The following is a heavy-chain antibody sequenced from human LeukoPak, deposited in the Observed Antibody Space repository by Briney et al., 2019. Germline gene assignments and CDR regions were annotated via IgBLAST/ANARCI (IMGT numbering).Heavy chain of an antibody. J-gene: IGHJ6*03. CDR1: GYTFTGYY. CDR3: ATGTGYCSSTSCYYYYYYMDV. CDR2: INPNSGGT. Sequence: ASVKVSCKASGYTFTGYYMHWVRQAPGQGLEWMGWINPNSGGTNYAQKFQGRVTMTRDTSISTAYMELSSLGSEDTAVYYCATGTGYCSSTSCYYYYYYMDVWGKGTTVTVSS. V-gene: IGHV1-2*02. D-gene: IGHD2-2*01.